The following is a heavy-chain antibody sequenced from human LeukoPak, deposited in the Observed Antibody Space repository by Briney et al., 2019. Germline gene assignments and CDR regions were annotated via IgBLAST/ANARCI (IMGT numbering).Heavy chain of an antibody. Sequence: PSETLSLTCAVYGGSFSGYYWSWIRQPPGKGLEWIGEINHSGSTNYNPSLKSRVAISVDTSKNQFSLKLSSVTAADTAVYYCARGGDIVVVVAATGAFDIWGQGTMVTVSS. D-gene: IGHD2-15*01. J-gene: IGHJ3*02. V-gene: IGHV4-34*01. CDR2: INHSGST. CDR1: GGSFSGYY. CDR3: ARGGDIVVVVAATGAFDI.